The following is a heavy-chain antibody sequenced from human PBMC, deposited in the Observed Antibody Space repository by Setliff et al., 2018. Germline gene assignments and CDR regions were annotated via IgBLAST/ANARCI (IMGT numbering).Heavy chain of an antibody. CDR3: ARSPSSGAYWNPRPFYSDY. V-gene: IGHV4-61*09. Sequence: SETLSLTCTVSGGSISSGSFYWSWILQPAGKGLEWIGHIYTSGSTNYNPSVKSRVTISLDTSKNHFSLKLDSVTAADTALYYCARSPSSGAYWNPRPFYSDYWARGTLVTSPQ. D-gene: IGHD1-26*01. CDR2: IYTSGST. J-gene: IGHJ4*02. CDR1: GGSISSGSFY.